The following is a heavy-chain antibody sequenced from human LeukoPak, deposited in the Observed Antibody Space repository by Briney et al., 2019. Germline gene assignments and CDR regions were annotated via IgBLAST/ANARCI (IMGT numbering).Heavy chain of an antibody. J-gene: IGHJ4*02. Sequence: GGSLRLSCAASGFTFSSYAMSWVRQAPGKGLEWVLAISGSGGSTYYADSVKGRFTISRDNSKNTLYLQMNSLRAEDTAVYYCAKDDSSWMRVALDYWGQGTLVTVSS. CDR1: GFTFSSYA. D-gene: IGHD6-13*01. V-gene: IGHV3-23*01. CDR3: AKDDSSWMRVALDY. CDR2: ISGSGGST.